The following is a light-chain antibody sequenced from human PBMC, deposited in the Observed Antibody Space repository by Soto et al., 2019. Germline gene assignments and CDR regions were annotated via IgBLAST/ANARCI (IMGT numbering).Light chain of an antibody. CDR2: DVS. V-gene: IGLV2-14*03. J-gene: IGLJ3*02. Sequence: QSALTQPASVSGSPGQSITISCTGTSSDIGGYNFVSWYQQHPGKAPKLMIYDVSNRPSGVSNRFSGSKSGNTASLTISGLQTEDEAHYYCSSYTNSVTRVVFGGGTKLTV. CDR1: SSDIGGYNF. CDR3: SSYTNSVTRVV.